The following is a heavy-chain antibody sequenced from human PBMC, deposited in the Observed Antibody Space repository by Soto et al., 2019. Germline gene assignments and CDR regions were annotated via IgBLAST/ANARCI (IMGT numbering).Heavy chain of an antibody. CDR2: IRSKAYGGTT. CDR3: TRDSWNYYDSSGYYYRGAFDI. J-gene: IGHJ3*02. V-gene: IGHV3-49*03. Sequence: GSLRLSCTASGFTFGDYAMSWFRQAPGKGLEWVGFIRSKAYGGTTEYAASVKGRFTISRDDSKSIAYLQMNSLKTEDTAVYYCTRDSWNYYDSSGYYYRGAFDIWGQGTMVTVS. D-gene: IGHD3-22*01. CDR1: GFTFGDYA.